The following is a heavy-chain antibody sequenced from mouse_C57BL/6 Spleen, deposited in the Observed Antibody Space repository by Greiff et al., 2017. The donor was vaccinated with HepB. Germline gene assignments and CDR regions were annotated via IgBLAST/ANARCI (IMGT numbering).Heavy chain of an antibody. D-gene: IGHD1-1*01. CDR3: ERGGIITTVVGYFDY. CDR2: IYPGDGDT. Sequence: VQLQQSGPELVKPGASVKISCKASGYAFSSSWMNWVKQRPGKGLEWIGRIYPGDGDTNYNGKFKGKATLTADKSSSTAYMQLSSLSSEDSAVYFCERGGIITTVVGYFDYWGQGTTLTVSS. CDR1: GYAFSSSW. J-gene: IGHJ2*01. V-gene: IGHV1-82*01.